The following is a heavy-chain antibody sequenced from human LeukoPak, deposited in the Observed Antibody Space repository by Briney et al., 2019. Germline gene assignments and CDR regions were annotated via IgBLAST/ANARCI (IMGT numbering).Heavy chain of an antibody. CDR1: GFTFSGSA. Sequence: GGSLRLSCAASGFTFSGSALHWVRQASGKGLEWVGRIRSTANGYATAYAASVKGRLTIPRDDSKNTAYLQMDSLKTEDTAVYYCTGNYYGSGSYADFDYWGQGTLVTVSS. V-gene: IGHV3-73*01. D-gene: IGHD3-10*01. CDR2: IRSTANGYAT. CDR3: TGNYYGSGSYADFDY. J-gene: IGHJ4*02.